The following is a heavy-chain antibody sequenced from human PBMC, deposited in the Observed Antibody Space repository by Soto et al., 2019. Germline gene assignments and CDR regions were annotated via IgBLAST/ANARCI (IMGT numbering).Heavy chain of an antibody. D-gene: IGHD7-27*01. Sequence: QVQLVESGGGVVQPGRSLRLSCAASGFTFSSYGMHWVRQAPGKGLEWVAVISYDGSNKYYADSVNGRFTISRDNSKNTLYLKMNSLRAEDTAVYYCAKDLGHGGRGAFDIWGQGTMVTVSS. CDR2: ISYDGSNK. J-gene: IGHJ3*02. V-gene: IGHV3-30*18. CDR1: GFTFSSYG. CDR3: AKDLGHGGRGAFDI.